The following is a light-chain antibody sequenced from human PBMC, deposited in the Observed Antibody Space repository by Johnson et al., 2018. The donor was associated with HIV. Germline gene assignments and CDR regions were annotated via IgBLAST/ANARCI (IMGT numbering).Light chain of an antibody. CDR2: DNN. J-gene: IGLJ1*01. CDR1: SSNIGNNY. V-gene: IGLV1-51*01. CDR3: GAWDSSLSAHFV. Sequence: QSVLTQPPSVSAAPGQKVTISCSGSSSNIGNNYVSWYQHLPRTAPKLLIYDNNKRPSGIPDRFSASKSGTSATLVITGLQTGDEADYYCGAWDSSLSAHFVFGTGTKVTVL.